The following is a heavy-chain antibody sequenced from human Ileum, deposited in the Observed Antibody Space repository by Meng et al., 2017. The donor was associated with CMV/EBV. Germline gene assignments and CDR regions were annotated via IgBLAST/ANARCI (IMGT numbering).Heavy chain of an antibody. J-gene: IGHJ4*02. CDR3: LTRLRNSAYVDY. Sequence: GESLKISCGASGFSFSDAWMNWVRQAPGKGLEWVGRIKSKTNGETTHYAALVKDRFTILRDDSKNTVYLQMSSLKTEDTGMYNYLTRLRNSAYVDYWGQGTLVTVSS. CDR2: IKSKTNGETT. V-gene: IGHV3-15*01. CDR1: GFSFSDAW. D-gene: IGHD3-16*01.